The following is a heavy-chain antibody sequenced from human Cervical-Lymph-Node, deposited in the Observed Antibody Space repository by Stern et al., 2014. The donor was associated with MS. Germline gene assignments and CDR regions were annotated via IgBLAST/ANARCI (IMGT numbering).Heavy chain of an antibody. CDR1: GYSFTTHY. Sequence: QVQLVQSGAEVKQPGASVNVSCEASGYSFTTHYMHWIRQAPGAGLEWVGMINPNSGTTSYARQFQGRVIITRDTSTGTIYMELSGLRSEDTALYFCTRVQRERRALDHFDPWGQGTLVTVSS. CDR2: INPNSGTT. V-gene: IGHV1-46*03. J-gene: IGHJ5*02. CDR3: TRVQRERRALDHFDP. D-gene: IGHD1-1*01.